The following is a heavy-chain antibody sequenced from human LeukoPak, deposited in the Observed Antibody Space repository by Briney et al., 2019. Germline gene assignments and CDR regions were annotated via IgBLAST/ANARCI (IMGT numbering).Heavy chain of an antibody. CDR2: FDPEDGET. CDR3: ATVYSSGWSSRTYYFDY. D-gene: IGHD6-19*01. J-gene: IGHJ4*02. Sequence: ASVRVSCRVSGYTLTELSMHWVRQAPGKGREWMGGFDPEDGETIYAQKFQGRVTMTEDTSTDTTYMELSSLRSEDTAVYYCATVYSSGWSSRTYYFDYWGQGTLVTVSS. CDR1: GYTLTELS. V-gene: IGHV1-24*01.